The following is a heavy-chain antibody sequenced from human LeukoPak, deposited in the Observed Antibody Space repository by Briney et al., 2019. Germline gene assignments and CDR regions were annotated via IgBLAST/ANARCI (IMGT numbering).Heavy chain of an antibody. Sequence: PGGSLRLSCAASGFTFDNYAMSWVRQAPGKGLEWVYGIGKDGGNPGYADSVKGRFTISRDNAKNSLYLQMNSLRAEDTALFFCTRDPGTVAIDYWGQGTLVTVSS. CDR1: GFTFDNYA. J-gene: IGHJ4*02. CDR3: TRDPGTVAIDY. D-gene: IGHD6-19*01. CDR2: IGKDGGNP. V-gene: IGHV3-20*04.